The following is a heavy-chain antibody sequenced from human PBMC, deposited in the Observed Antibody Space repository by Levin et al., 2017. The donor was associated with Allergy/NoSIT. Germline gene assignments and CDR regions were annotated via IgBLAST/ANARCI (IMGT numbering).Heavy chain of an antibody. CDR2: IIPILGTT. D-gene: IGHD1-1*01. CDR3: ARDSTTGTGSMGY. V-gene: IGHV1-69*08. Sequence: SVKVSCKASGGTFSSYTISWVRQAPGQGLEWMGRIIPILGTTNFAQKFQGRVTITADRSTSTAYMELSSLRSEDTAVYYCARDSTTGTGSMGYWGQGTLVTVSS. CDR1: GGTFSSYT. J-gene: IGHJ4*02.